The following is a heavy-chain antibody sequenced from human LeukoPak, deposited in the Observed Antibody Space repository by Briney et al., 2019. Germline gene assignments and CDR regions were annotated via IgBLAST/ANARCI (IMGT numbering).Heavy chain of an antibody. Sequence: KPSETLSLTCTVSGGFISTYYWSCIRQPAGKGLEWIGRIHSSGITHYNPSLRSRVTLSIDTSKNQFSLKLSSVTAADTAVYYCGRLNLPAVSGAFDYWGQGTLVTVSS. CDR3: GRLNLPAVSGAFDY. CDR2: IHSSGIT. D-gene: IGHD2-2*01. V-gene: IGHV4-4*07. J-gene: IGHJ4*02. CDR1: GGFISTYY.